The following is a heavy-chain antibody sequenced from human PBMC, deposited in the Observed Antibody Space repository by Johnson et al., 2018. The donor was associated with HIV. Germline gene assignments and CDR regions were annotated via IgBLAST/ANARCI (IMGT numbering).Heavy chain of an antibody. Sequence: QVQLVESGGGVVQPGRSLRLSCAASGFTFSSYTMHWVRQAPGQGLEWVAVLSSDGSNKYYADSVQGRFPISRDNSKNTLYLQMHSLRAEDTAVYYCARSYFDWLLLTAFDIWGQGTMVTVSS. CDR1: GFTFSSYT. J-gene: IGHJ3*02. V-gene: IGHV3-30-3*01. CDR2: LSSDGSNK. CDR3: ARSYFDWLLLTAFDI. D-gene: IGHD3-9*01.